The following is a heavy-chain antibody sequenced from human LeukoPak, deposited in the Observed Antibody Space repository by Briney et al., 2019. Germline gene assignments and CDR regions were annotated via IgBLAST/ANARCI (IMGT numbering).Heavy chain of an antibody. J-gene: IGHJ3*02. CDR2: IKQDGSEK. V-gene: IGHV3-7*01. D-gene: IGHD3-3*01. Sequence: GGSLRLSCAASGFTFSSYWMSWVRQAPGKGLEWVANIKQDGSEKYYVDSVKGRFTISRDNAKNSLYLQMNSLRADDTAVYYCARDLEWDQHNAFDIWGQGTMVTVSS. CDR3: ARDLEWDQHNAFDI. CDR1: GFTFSSYW.